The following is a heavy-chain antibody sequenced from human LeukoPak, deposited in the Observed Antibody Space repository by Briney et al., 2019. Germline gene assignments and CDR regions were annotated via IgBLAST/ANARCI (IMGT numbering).Heavy chain of an antibody. Sequence: GGSLRLSCVASGFTFSTYWMNWVRQAPGKGLERVGTISPDGSDKYYVDSVKGRFTISRDNAKTSLYLQINSLRADDTALYFCARGIVVVVGASDHFDYWGQGALITVSS. J-gene: IGHJ4*02. D-gene: IGHD2-15*01. CDR2: ISPDGSDK. CDR3: ARGIVVVVGASDHFDY. V-gene: IGHV3-7*01. CDR1: GFTFSTYW.